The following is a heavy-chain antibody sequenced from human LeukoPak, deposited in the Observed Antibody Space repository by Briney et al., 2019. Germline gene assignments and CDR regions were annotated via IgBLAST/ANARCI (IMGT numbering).Heavy chain of an antibody. V-gene: IGHV4-38-2*02. Sequence: SETLSLTCTVSDLSISSNYYWGWIRQPPGQGLEWIGNVYHSGNTYYNPSLRSRVTISVDTSKNQFSLRLSSVTAADTAIYYCARDRSHTSFDYWGQGTLVTVSS. D-gene: IGHD1-1*01. CDR1: DLSISSNYY. J-gene: IGHJ4*02. CDR3: ARDRSHTSFDY. CDR2: VYHSGNT.